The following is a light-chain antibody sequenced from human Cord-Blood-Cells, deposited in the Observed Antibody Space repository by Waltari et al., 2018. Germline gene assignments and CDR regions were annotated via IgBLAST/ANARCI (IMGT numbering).Light chain of an antibody. V-gene: IGLV2-14*01. CDR2: EVS. CDR1: SRDVGGYNY. J-gene: IGLJ2*01. Sequence: QSALTQPASVSGSPGQSITISCTGTSRDVGGYNYVSWYQQHPGKAPKLMIYEVSNRPSGVSNRFSGSKSGNTASLTISGLQAEDEADYYCSSYTSSNVVFGGGTKLTVL. CDR3: SSYTSSNVV.